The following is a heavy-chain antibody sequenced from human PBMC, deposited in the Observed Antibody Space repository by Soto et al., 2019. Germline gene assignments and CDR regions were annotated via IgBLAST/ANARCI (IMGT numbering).Heavy chain of an antibody. CDR3: VREADWTYVQDF. CDR1: GFTFTHYR. CDR2: INSDGARI. V-gene: IGHV3-74*03. Sequence: GGSLRLSCAASGFTFTHYRIHWVRQPPGKGLEWVGRINSDGARIEYGDSVKGRFTISRDNAHNMVFLQMNSLTDEDSGIYFCVREADWTYVQDFSGPGTLLSVFS. J-gene: IGHJ4*02. D-gene: IGHD1-1*01.